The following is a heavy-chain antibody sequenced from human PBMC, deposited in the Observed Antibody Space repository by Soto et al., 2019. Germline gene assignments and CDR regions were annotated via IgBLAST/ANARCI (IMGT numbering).Heavy chain of an antibody. Sequence: GASVKVSCKASGYTFTTYSMHWVRQAPGQSLEWMGWINAGKGKTKYSQKFQGRLTITRDTSATTAYMELSRLTSEDTAVYYCAPWQEPGWFDPWGQGTLVTVSS. CDR2: INAGKGKT. V-gene: IGHV1-3*01. J-gene: IGHJ5*02. CDR1: GYTFTTYS. CDR3: APWQEPGWFDP. D-gene: IGHD1-26*01.